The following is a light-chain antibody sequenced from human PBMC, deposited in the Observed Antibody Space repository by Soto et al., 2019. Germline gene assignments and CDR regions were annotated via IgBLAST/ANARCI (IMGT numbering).Light chain of an antibody. J-gene: IGLJ3*02. V-gene: IGLV1-47*01. CDR1: SSNIGSKY. Sequence: QSVLTQPPSASGTPGQRVTISCSGISSNIGSKYVYWYQQLPGTAPKLLIYRNIQRPSGVPDRFSGSKSGTSASLAISGLRSEDEADYYCAAWDDSLSALFGGGTKLTVL. CDR3: AAWDDSLSAL. CDR2: RNI.